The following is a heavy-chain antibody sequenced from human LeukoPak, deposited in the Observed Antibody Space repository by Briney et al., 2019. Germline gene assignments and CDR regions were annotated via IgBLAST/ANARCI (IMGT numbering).Heavy chain of an antibody. Sequence: GGSLRLSCAASGFTFSSYWMHWVRQAPGKGLVWVSRINSDGSSTSYADSVKGRFIISRDNSKNTLYLQMNSLRAEDTAVYYCAKDTASTPYSSGWVDYWGQGTLVTVSS. CDR1: GFTFSSYW. D-gene: IGHD6-19*01. J-gene: IGHJ4*02. CDR2: INSDGSST. V-gene: IGHV3-74*01. CDR3: AKDTASTPYSSGWVDY.